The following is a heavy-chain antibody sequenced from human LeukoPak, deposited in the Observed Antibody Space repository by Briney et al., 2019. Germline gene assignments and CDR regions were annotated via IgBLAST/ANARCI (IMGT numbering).Heavy chain of an antibody. CDR2: INHSGST. V-gene: IGHV4-34*01. CDR3: ARGSSAAVDY. D-gene: IGHD6-25*01. J-gene: IGHJ4*02. CDR1: GFTFSSYS. Sequence: AGGSLRLSCAASGFTFSSYSMNWVRQAPGKGLEWIGEINHSGSTNYNPSLKSRVTISVDTSKNQFSLQLNSVTPEDTAVYYCARGSSAAVDYWGQGTLVTVSS.